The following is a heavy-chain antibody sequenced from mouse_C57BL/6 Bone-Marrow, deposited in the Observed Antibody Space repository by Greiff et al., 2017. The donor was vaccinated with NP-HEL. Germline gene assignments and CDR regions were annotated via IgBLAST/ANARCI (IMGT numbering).Heavy chain of an antibody. J-gene: IGHJ3*01. V-gene: IGHV5-16*01. Sequence: EVKLVESEGGLVQPGSSMKLSCTASGFTFSDYYMAWVRQVPEKGLEWVANINYDGSSTYYLDSLKSRFIISRDNAKNILYLQMSSLKSEDTATYYCARDGGDGTGFAYWGQGTLVTVSA. D-gene: IGHD2-3*01. CDR3: ARDGGDGTGFAY. CDR2: INYDGSST. CDR1: GFTFSDYY.